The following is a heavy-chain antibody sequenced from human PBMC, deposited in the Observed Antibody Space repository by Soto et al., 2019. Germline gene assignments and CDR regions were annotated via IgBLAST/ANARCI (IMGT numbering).Heavy chain of an antibody. CDR3: ARASGIAAAASDY. CDR1: GGSISSGGYY. Sequence: QVQLQESGPGLVKPAQTLSLTCTVSGGSISSGGYYWSWIRQHPGKGLEWMGYIYYSGSTYYNPSLKSRVTITVDTSKTQFSLKLSSMTAAYTAVYYCARASGIAAAASDYWGQGTLVTVCS. J-gene: IGHJ4*02. CDR2: IYYSGST. V-gene: IGHV4-31*03. D-gene: IGHD6-13*01.